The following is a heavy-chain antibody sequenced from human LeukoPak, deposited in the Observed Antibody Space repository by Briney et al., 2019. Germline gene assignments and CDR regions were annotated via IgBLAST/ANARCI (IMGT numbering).Heavy chain of an antibody. CDR2: IYYSGST. CDR1: GGSISGGSYY. D-gene: IGHD2/OR15-2a*01. V-gene: IGHV4-61*01. J-gene: IGHJ4*02. CDR3: ARGEYGLFDY. Sequence: SETLSLTCTVSGGSISGGSYYWSWIRQPPGKGLEWIGYIYYSGSTKYNLSLKSRVTISVDTSKNQLSLKLSSVTAADTAVYYCARGEYGLFDYWGQGTLVTVSS.